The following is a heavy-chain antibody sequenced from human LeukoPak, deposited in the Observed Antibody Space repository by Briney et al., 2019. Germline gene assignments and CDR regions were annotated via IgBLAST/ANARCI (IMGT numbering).Heavy chain of an antibody. V-gene: IGHV4-59*01. D-gene: IGHD5-18*01. CDR3: ARGYSYERGFFDY. Sequence: SETLSLTCTVSGGSISSYYWSWIRQPPGKGLEWIGSIYYSGSTNSNPPLKSRVTISVDTSKNQFSLKLSSVTAADTAVYYCARGYSYERGFFDYWGQGTLVTVSS. J-gene: IGHJ4*02. CDR2: IYYSGST. CDR1: GGSISSYY.